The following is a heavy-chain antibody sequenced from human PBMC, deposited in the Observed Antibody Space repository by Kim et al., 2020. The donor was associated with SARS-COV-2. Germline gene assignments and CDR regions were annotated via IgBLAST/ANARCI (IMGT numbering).Heavy chain of an antibody. D-gene: IGHD1-1*01. Sequence: GESLKISCKGSGYSFTSYWISWVRQMPGKGLEWMGRIDPSDSYTNYSPSFQGHVTISADKSISTAYLQWSSLKASDTAMYYCASNLRLGDDAFDIWGQGTMVTVSS. CDR1: GYSFTSYW. CDR2: IDPSDSYT. J-gene: IGHJ3*02. V-gene: IGHV5-10-1*01. CDR3: ASNLRLGDDAFDI.